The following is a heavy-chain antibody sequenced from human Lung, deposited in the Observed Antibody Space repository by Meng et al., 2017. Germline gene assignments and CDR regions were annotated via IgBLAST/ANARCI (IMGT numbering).Heavy chain of an antibody. D-gene: IGHD4-11*01. CDR1: GGSFSDYY. J-gene: IGHJ4*02. CDR2: INHSGST. Sequence: QVQLQQWGGGLLKPSETLSLTCVVSGGSFSDYYWSWIRQPPGKGLEWIGEINHSGSTNYNPSLESRATISVDTSQNNLSLKLSSVTAADSAVYYCARGPTTMAHDLDYWGQGTLVTVSS. CDR3: ARGPTTMAHDLDY. V-gene: IGHV4-34*01.